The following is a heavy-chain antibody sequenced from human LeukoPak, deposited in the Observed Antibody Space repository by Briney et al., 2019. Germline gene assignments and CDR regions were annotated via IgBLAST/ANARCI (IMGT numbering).Heavy chain of an antibody. D-gene: IGHD6-13*01. CDR3: AKDLEAAGSYPEYFQH. Sequence: GGSLRLSCAASGFTYSSYAMSWVRQAPGKGLEWVSAISGSGGSTYYADSVKGRFTISRDNSKNTLYLQMNSLRAEDTAVYYCAKDLEAAGSYPEYFQHWGQGTLVTVSS. CDR1: GFTYSSYA. J-gene: IGHJ1*01. CDR2: ISGSGGST. V-gene: IGHV3-23*01.